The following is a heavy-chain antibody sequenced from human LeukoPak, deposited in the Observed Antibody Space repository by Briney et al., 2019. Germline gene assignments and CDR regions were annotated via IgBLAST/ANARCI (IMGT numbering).Heavy chain of an antibody. CDR2: ISSRGSTI. J-gene: IGHJ6*03. D-gene: IGHD3-3*01. CDR1: GFTFSDYY. CDR3: ARDSYDFWSGYPYYYDYMDV. Sequence: PGGSLRLSCAASGFTFSDYYMSWIRQAPGKGREWVSYISSRGSTIYYADSVKGRFTISRDNAKNSLYLQMNSLRAEDTAVYYCARDSYDFWSGYPYYYDYMDVWGKGTTVTVSS. V-gene: IGHV3-11*04.